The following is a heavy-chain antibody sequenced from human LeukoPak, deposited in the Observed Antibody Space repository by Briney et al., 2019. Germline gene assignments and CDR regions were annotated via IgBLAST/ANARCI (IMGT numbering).Heavy chain of an antibody. CDR3: ARDRGWLQYIDY. J-gene: IGHJ4*02. CDR1: GFTFGDYG. Sequence: GGSLRLSCAASGFTFGDYGMSWVRQAPGKGLEWVSSINWNGGNTAYADSVKGRFTISRDTARDSLYLQLNSLRAEDTALYYCARDRGWLQYIDYWGQGTLVTVSS. D-gene: IGHD5-24*01. CDR2: INWNGGNT. V-gene: IGHV3-20*04.